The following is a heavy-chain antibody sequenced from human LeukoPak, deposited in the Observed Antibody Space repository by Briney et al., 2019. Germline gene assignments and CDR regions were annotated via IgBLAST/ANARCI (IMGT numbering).Heavy chain of an antibody. CDR3: AKGRIVPAALLDY. J-gene: IGHJ4*02. D-gene: IGHD2-2*01. Sequence: GGSLRLSCAASGLTFSSYAMNWVRQAPGKGLEWVSAISGSDDSTYYADSVKGRFTISRDTSKNTLYLQMNSLRAEDTAIYYCAKGRIVPAALLDYWGQGTLVTVSS. V-gene: IGHV3-23*01. CDR2: ISGSDDST. CDR1: GLTFSSYA.